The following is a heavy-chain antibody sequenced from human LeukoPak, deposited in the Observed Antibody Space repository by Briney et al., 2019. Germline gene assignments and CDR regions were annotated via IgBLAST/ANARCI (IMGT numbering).Heavy chain of an antibody. CDR3: AKDASSGVNSHFDY. Sequence: GGSLRLSCAASGFXXXXXXMNWVRQAPGKXLXXXXXIXSXXXXXXXAXXXXXXXXXXXDNSKNXLXXQXXSLRAEDTAVYYCAKDASSGVNSHFDYWGQGTLVTVSS. J-gene: IGHJ4*02. CDR1: GFXXXXXX. D-gene: IGHD3-22*01. CDR2: IXSXXXXX. V-gene: IGHV3-48*01.